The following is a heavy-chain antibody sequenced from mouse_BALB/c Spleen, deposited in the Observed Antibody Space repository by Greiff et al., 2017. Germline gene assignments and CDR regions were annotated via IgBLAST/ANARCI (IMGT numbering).Heavy chain of an antibody. CDR3: ARYDYEDFCCAY. Sequence: QVQLQQPGAELVKPGASVKLSCKASGYTFTSYWMHWVKQRPGQGLEWIGEINPSNGRTNYNEKFKSKATLTVDKSSSTAYMQLSSLTSEDSAVYYCARYDYEDFCCAYWGQGTLVTVSA. CDR1: GYTFTSYW. V-gene: IGHV1S81*02. D-gene: IGHD2-4*01. CDR2: INPSNGRT. J-gene: IGHJ3*01.